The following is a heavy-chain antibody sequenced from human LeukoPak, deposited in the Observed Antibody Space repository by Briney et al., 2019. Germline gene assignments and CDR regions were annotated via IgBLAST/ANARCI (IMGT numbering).Heavy chain of an antibody. J-gene: IGHJ4*02. CDR1: GGTFSSYA. Sequence: ASVKVSCKASGGTFSSYAVSWVRQAPGQGLEWMGRIIPILGIANYAQKFQGRVTITADKSTSTAYMELSSLRSEDTAVYYCARSILKYSGSYESFDYWGQGTLVTVSS. D-gene: IGHD1-26*01. V-gene: IGHV1-69*04. CDR3: ARSILKYSGSYESFDY. CDR2: IIPILGIA.